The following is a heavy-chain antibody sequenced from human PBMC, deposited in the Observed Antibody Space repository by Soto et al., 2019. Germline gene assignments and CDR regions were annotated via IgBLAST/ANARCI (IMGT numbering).Heavy chain of an antibody. Sequence: PSETLSLTCTVSGGSISSYYWSWIRQPPGKGLEWIGYIYYSGSTNYNPSLRSRVTISVDTSKNQFSLKLSSVTAADTAVYYCARGRDIVVVVAATEANYFDYWGQGTLVTVSS. J-gene: IGHJ4*02. D-gene: IGHD2-15*01. CDR1: GGSISSYY. CDR3: ARGRDIVVVVAATEANYFDY. CDR2: IYYSGST. V-gene: IGHV4-59*12.